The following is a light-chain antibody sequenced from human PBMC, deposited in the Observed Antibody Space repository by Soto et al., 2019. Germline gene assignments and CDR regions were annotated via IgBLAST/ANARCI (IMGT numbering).Light chain of an antibody. CDR2: GAS. V-gene: IGKV3-15*01. J-gene: IGKJ5*01. CDR3: QQYNNWPIT. Sequence: EIVLTQSPATLSLSPGDGATLSSRTSQSVSRNLAWYQQKPGQAPRLLIYGASTRATGIPARFSGSGSGTEFTLTISSLQSEDFAVYYCQQYNNWPITFGQGTRLEIK. CDR1: QSVSRN.